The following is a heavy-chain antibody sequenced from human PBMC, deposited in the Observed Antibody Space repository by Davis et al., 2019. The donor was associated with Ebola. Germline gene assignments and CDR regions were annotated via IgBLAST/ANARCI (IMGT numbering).Heavy chain of an antibody. J-gene: IGHJ4*03. CDR3: AKAMGAAAGIYDY. CDR1: GFTFDDYA. CDR2: ISWNSGSI. V-gene: IGHV3-9*01. Sequence: SLKLSCAASGFTFDDYAMHWVRQAPGKGLEWVSGISWNSGSIGYADSVKGRFTISRDNAKNSLYLQMNSLRAEDTALYYCAKAMGAAAGIYDYWGQGTTVTVSS. D-gene: IGHD6-13*01.